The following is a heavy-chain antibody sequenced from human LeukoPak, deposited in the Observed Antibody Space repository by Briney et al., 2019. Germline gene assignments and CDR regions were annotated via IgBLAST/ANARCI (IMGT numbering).Heavy chain of an antibody. CDR3: ARAKGAVDHNWFDP. V-gene: IGHV1-2*06. CDR1: GYTFSGYY. J-gene: IGHJ5*02. CDR2: INPNSGGT. Sequence: ASVTVSCTASGYTFSGYYIHWVRQVPGQGLEWMGRINPNSGGTNSAQKFQGRVTMTRDTSISTAYMGLSRLRFDDTAVCYCARAKGAVDHNWFDPWGQGTLVTVSS. D-gene: IGHD6-19*01.